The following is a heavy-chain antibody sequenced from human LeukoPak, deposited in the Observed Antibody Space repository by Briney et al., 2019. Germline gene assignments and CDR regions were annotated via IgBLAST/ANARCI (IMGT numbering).Heavy chain of an antibody. CDR3: ARDAFI. V-gene: IGHV3-53*01. J-gene: IGHJ4*02. D-gene: IGHD3-16*01. CDR2: IYSEGNA. Sequence: GGSLRLSCAASGFSVSSRYMNWVRQAPGEGLEWVSTIYSEGNAYHADSVKGRFTIFRDNSKNTLYLQMNSLRAEDTAVYYCARDAFIWGQGTLVTVSS. CDR1: GFSVSSRY.